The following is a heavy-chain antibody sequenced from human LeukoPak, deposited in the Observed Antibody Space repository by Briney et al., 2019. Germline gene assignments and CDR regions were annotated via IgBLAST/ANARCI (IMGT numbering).Heavy chain of an antibody. CDR3: ARDPKFGAPDYFDS. V-gene: IGHV3-30-3*01. J-gene: IGHJ4*02. Sequence: GGSLRLSCEASGVIFTNYDIHWVRQAPGKGLEWVAVTSVDGNLKFYTDSVKGRFTISRDNFKNAWYLEMDSLKTEDPAVYYCARDPKFGAPDYFDSWGQGTLVTVSS. D-gene: IGHD4/OR15-4a*01. CDR1: GVIFTNYD. CDR2: TSVDGNLK.